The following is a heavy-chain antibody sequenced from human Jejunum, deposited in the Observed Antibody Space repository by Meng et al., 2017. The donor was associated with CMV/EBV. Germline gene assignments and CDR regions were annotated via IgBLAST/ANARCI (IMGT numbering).Heavy chain of an antibody. CDR3: AKDRAVGGYYDSSGYFDC. D-gene: IGHD3-22*01. CDR2: IRHDGSNK. J-gene: IGHJ4*02. CDR1: TSFG. V-gene: IGHV3-30*02. Sequence: TSFGMHWVRQAPGKGPEWVAFIRHDGSNKYYVDSVKGRFTISRDTSKNTLSLQMNSLRVEDTAVYYCAKDRAVGGYYDSSGYFDCWGQGTLVTVSS.